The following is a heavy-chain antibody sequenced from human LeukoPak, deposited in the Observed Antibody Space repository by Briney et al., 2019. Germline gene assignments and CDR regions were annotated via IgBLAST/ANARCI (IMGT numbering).Heavy chain of an antibody. CDR1: GYSFTSCW. Sequence: GESLKISCKGSGYSFTSCWIGWVRQMPGKSLEWMGIIYPGDSDTRYSPSFQGQVTISADKSISTAYLQWSSLKASDTATYYCVRDGPTVTTGISDYWGQGTLVTVSS. D-gene: IGHD4-17*01. J-gene: IGHJ4*02. CDR3: VRDGPTVTTGISDY. CDR2: IYPGDSDT. V-gene: IGHV5-51*01.